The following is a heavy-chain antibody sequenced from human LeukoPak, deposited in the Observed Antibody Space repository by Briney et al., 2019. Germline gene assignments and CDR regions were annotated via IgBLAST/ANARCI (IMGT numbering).Heavy chain of an antibody. CDR1: GFTFSSYG. D-gene: IGHD5-12*01. CDR3: AKGPYGDSDDAFDI. V-gene: IGHV3-30*18. J-gene: IGHJ3*02. CDR2: ISYDGSNK. Sequence: GRSLRLSCAASGFTFSSYGMHWVRQAPGKGLEWVAVISYDGSNKYYADSVKGRFTISRDNSKNTLYLQMNSLRAEDTAVYYCAKGPYGDSDDAFDIWGQGTMVTVSS.